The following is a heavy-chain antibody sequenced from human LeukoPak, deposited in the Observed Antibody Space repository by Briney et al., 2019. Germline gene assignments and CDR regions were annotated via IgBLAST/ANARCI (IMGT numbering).Heavy chain of an antibody. CDR1: GYTFTGYY. J-gene: IGHJ4*02. V-gene: IGHV1-2*02. D-gene: IGHD2-21*02. CDR3: ARDDILAYCGGDCYSY. CDR2: INPNSGGT. Sequence: GASVKVSCKASGYTFTGYYMHWVRQAPGQGLEWMGWINPNSGGTNYAQKFQGRVTMTRDTSISTAYMELSRLRSDDTAVYYCARDDILAYCGGDCYSYWGQGTLVTVSS.